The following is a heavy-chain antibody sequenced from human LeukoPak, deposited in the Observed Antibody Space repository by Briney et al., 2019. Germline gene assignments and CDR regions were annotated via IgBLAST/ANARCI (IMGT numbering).Heavy chain of an antibody. D-gene: IGHD7-27*01. V-gene: IGHV3-74*01. Sequence: GGSLRLSCAASRFTFSTYWMHWVRQAPGKGLVWVSRINSDGSGTGYADSVKGRFTISRDNSKNTLYLQMNSLRAEDTAVYYCARGHWGLDSWGQGTLVSVSS. CDR2: INSDGSGT. J-gene: IGHJ4*02. CDR1: RFTFSTYW. CDR3: ARGHWGLDS.